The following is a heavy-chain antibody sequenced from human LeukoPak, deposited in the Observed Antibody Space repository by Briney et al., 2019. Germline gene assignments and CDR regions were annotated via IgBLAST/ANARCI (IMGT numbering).Heavy chain of an antibody. J-gene: IGHJ5*02. CDR3: VRAGDYGDYVGWFDP. V-gene: IGHV4-4*07. D-gene: IGHD4-17*01. CDR1: GGSISSYY. Sequence: PSETLSLTCTVSGGSISSYYWSWIRQPAGKGLEWIGRIHTSGSTNYNPSLKSRLTMSVDTSKNQFSLKLNSVTAADTAVYYCVRAGDYGDYVGWFDPWGQGTLVTVSS. CDR2: IHTSGST.